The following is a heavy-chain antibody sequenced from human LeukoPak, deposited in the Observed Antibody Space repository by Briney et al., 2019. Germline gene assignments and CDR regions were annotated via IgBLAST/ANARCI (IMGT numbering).Heavy chain of an antibody. Sequence: PSETLSLTCTVSGGSISSYYWSWIRQPPGKGLEWIGYIYYSGSTNYNPSLKSRVTISVDTSKNQFSLKLSSVTAADTAVYYCARDLKRTYYYDGDNAFDIWGQGTMVTVSS. CDR1: GGSISSYY. J-gene: IGHJ3*02. V-gene: IGHV4-59*01. CDR3: ARDLKRTYYYDGDNAFDI. CDR2: IYYSGST. D-gene: IGHD3-22*01.